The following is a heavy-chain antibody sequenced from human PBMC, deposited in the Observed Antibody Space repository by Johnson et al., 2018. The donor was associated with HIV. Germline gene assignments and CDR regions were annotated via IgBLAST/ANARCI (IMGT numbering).Heavy chain of an antibody. V-gene: IGHV3-20*04. J-gene: IGHJ3*02. D-gene: IGHD2-15*01. CDR1: GFIFDDYG. Sequence: VQLVESGGGVVRPGGSLRLSCAASGFIFDDYGMSWVRQAPGKGLEWVSGINWNGGSTGYADSVKGRFTISRDNSKNTLYLQMNSLRAGDTAVYYCARTGYCSGGSCYGDAFDIWGQGTMVTVSS. CDR2: INWNGGST. CDR3: ARTGYCSGGSCYGDAFDI.